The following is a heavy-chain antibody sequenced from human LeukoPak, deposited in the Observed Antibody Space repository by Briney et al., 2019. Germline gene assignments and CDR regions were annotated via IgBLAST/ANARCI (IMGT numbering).Heavy chain of an antibody. CDR2: ISGSGGST. D-gene: IGHD1-26*01. V-gene: IGHV3-23*01. J-gene: IGHJ5*02. Sequence: PGGSLRLSCAASGFTFSSYAMSWVRQAPGKGLEWVSAISGSGGSTYYADSVKGRFTISGDNSKNTLYLQMNSLRAEDTAVYYCAKAYFMGATTGWFDPWGQGTLVTVSS. CDR3: AKAYFMGATTGWFDP. CDR1: GFTFSSYA.